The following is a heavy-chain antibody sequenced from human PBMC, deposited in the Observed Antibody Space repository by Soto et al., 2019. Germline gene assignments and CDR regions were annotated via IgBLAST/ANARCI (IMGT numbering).Heavy chain of an antibody. J-gene: IGHJ3*01. CDR3: AKFPSSSYGDYARDVFDA. V-gene: IGHV3-9*01. Sequence: GGSLRLSCAASGFRFEDYAMHWVRQTPGKALEWVSGITWNSNSLGYADSVKGRFTISRDDARNSLFLQMNSLRVEDTALYYCAKFPSSSYGDYARDVFDAWGPGTMVTVSS. CDR1: GFRFEDYA. CDR2: ITWNSNSL. D-gene: IGHD4-17*01.